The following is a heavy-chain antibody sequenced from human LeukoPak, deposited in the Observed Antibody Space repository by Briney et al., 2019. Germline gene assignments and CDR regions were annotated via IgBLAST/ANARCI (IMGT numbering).Heavy chain of an antibody. D-gene: IGHD3-22*01. CDR3: AREGRIPGYDNSGYYPRTDY. CDR1: GGTFSSYA. CDR2: IIPILGIA. Sequence: GASVKVSCKASGGTFSSYAISWVRQAPGQGLEWMGRIIPILGIANYAQKFQGRVTITADKSTSTAYMELSSLRSEDTAVYYCAREGRIPGYDNSGYYPRTDYWGQGTLVTVSS. V-gene: IGHV1-69*04. J-gene: IGHJ4*02.